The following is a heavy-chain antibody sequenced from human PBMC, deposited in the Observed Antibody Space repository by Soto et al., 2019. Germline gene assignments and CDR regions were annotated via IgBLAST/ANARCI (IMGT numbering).Heavy chain of an antibody. CDR2: IYGSGGSGST. V-gene: IGHV4-30-4*01. Sequence: SETLSLTCTVTGDSTTSGGYYWSWIRQHPGKGLEWLGHIYGSGGSGSTFYDPSPRSRVTLSVDTPKNQFSLRLNSVTVADTAVYFCAGFVVPASRNSDFDYWGQGTLVTVSS. CDR1: GDSTTSGGYY. CDR3: AGFVVPASRNSDFDY. J-gene: IGHJ4*02. D-gene: IGHD2-15*01.